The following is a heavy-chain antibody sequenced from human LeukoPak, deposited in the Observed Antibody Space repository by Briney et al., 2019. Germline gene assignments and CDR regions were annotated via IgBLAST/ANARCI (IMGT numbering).Heavy chain of an antibody. J-gene: IGHJ4*02. Sequence: GGSLRLSCAASGFTFSSYGMHWVRQAPGKGLEWVAFIRYDGSNKYYADSVKGRFTISRDNSKNTLYLQMNSLRPEDTAVYYCAKVRVGTAHFDYWGQGTLVTVSS. V-gene: IGHV3-30*02. CDR3: AKVRVGTAHFDY. D-gene: IGHD2-15*01. CDR2: IRYDGSNK. CDR1: GFTFSSYG.